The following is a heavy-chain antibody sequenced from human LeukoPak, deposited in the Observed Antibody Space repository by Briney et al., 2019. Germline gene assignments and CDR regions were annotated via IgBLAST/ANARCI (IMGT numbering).Heavy chain of an antibody. CDR2: IHPSGST. J-gene: IGHJ4*02. D-gene: IGHD5-24*01. CDR3: ARGGDAHKGGNY. CDR1: GFTLSRFW. V-gene: IGHV4-34*01. Sequence: GSLRLSCADSGFTLSRFWMNWVRQAPGKGLEWIGEIHPSGSTSYNPSLKSRVTISVDTSKNQLSLKLSSVTAADTAVYFCARGGDAHKGGNYWGQGTLVTVSS.